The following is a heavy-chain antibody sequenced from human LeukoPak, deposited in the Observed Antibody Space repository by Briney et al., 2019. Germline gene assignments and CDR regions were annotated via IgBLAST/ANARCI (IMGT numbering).Heavy chain of an antibody. CDR1: GGTFSSYA. D-gene: IGHD2-2*01. J-gene: IGHJ3*02. CDR2: IIPIFGTA. CDR3: AKGVVPAATYAFDI. V-gene: IGHV1-69*01. Sequence: GSSVKVYCKASGGTFSSYAISWVRQAPGQGLEWMGGIIPIFGTANYAQKFQGRVTITADESTSTAYMELSSLRSEDTAVYYCAKGVVPAATYAFDIWGQGTMVTVSS.